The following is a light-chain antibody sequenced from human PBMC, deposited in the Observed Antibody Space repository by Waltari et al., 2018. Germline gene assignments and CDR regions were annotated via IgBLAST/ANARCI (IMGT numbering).Light chain of an antibody. J-gene: IGLJ2*01. CDR3: AAWDDSLSGPI. CDR1: NSNLQINY. CDR2: RNS. Sequence: QSILTQPPSTSGTPGQRVTISCSGSNSNLQINYVSWYQHLPETTPKLLIYRNSWRPSGVSDRFSASKSGTSASLAISGLRSEDEGDYYCAAWDDSLSGPIFGGGTRLTVL. V-gene: IGLV1-47*01.